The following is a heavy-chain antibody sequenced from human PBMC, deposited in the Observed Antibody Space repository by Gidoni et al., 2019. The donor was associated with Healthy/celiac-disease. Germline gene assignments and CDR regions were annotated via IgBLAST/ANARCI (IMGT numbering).Heavy chain of an antibody. D-gene: IGHD6-13*01. Sequence: EVQLVQSGAEVQKPGESLKISCKVSGYSFTSYWIGWVRQMPGKGLEWMGIIYPGESDTRYSPYFQVHVTISADKSISTAYLQWSSLKASDTAMYYCATMIRHSSSWYNDWYFDLWGRGTLVTVSS. J-gene: IGHJ2*01. CDR1: GYSFTSYW. V-gene: IGHV5-51*01. CDR2: IYPGESDT. CDR3: ATMIRHSSSWYNDWYFDL.